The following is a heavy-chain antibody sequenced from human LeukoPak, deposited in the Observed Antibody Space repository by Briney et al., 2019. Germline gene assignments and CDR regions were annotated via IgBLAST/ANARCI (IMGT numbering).Heavy chain of an antibody. CDR1: GGSFSGYY. D-gene: IGHD3-22*01. J-gene: IGHJ4*02. Sequence: PSETLSLTCAVYGGSFSGYYWSWIRQPPGKGLEWIGEINHSGSTNYNPSLKSRVTISVDTSKNQFSLKLSSVTAADTAVYYCARSFFLGWIVAWGQGTLVTVSS. CDR3: ARSFFLGWIVA. CDR2: INHSGST. V-gene: IGHV4-34*01.